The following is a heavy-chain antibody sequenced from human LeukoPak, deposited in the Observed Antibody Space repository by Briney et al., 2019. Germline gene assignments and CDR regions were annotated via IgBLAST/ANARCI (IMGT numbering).Heavy chain of an antibody. Sequence: GSLRLSCAASGSTFSSYTMNWVRQAPGKGLEWVSSISSSSSYIYYADSVRGRFTISRDNAKNSLYLQMNSLRAEDTAVYSCARGADGVSSNSRGWFDPWGQGTLVTVSS. CDR2: ISSSSSYI. CDR1: GSTFSSYT. CDR3: ARGADGVSSNSRGWFDP. J-gene: IGHJ5*02. D-gene: IGHD2-15*01. V-gene: IGHV3-21*01.